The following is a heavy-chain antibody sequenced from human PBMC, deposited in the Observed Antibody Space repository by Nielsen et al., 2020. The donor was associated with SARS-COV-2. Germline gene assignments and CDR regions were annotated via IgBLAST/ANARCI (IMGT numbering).Heavy chain of an antibody. CDR1: GFTFSSYW. CDR3: ARDREGRPFDY. Sequence: GESLKISCAASGFTFSSYWMHWVRQAPGKGLVWVSRINSDGSSTSYADSVKGRFTISRDNAKSTLYLQMNSLRAEDTAVYYCARDREGRPFDYWGQGTLVTVSS. V-gene: IGHV3-74*01. J-gene: IGHJ4*02. CDR2: INSDGSST.